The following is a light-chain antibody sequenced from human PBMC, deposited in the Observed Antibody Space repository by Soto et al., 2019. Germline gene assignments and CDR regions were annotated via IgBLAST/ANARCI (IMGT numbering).Light chain of an antibody. CDR3: QKYNDWPRT. Sequence: EIVMTQSPATLSVAPGERATLSCRASQSVSSILAWYQQKPGQAPRLLIYGASTRATGVPARFSGSGSGTEFTLTISSPQSEDFAVYYCQKYNDWPRTFGQGTKVEI. CDR2: GAS. V-gene: IGKV3-15*01. J-gene: IGKJ1*01. CDR1: QSVSSI.